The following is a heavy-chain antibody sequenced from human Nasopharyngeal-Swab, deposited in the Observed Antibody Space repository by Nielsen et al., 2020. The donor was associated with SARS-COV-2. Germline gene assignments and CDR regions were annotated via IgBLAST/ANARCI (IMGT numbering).Heavy chain of an antibody. CDR1: GFIFSASA. CDR3: TTDFYFDY. J-gene: IGHJ4*02. V-gene: IGHV3-73*01. Sequence: GESLKISCAASGFIFSASAMHWVRQAPGKGLEWLGCIGDKDHNYATTYGASAKGRFTISRDDSKNTAFLQMDSLKTEDTALYYCTTDFYFDYWGQGTLVTVSS. CDR2: IGDKDHNYAT.